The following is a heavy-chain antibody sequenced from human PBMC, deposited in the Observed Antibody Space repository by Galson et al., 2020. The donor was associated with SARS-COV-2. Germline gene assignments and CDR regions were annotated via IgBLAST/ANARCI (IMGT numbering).Heavy chain of an antibody. CDR1: GGSFSDYY. D-gene: IGHD6-19*01. V-gene: IGHV4-34*01. CDR3: ARVASTAYTSGRLYPRGYNLLFDY. Sequence: SETLSLTCAVLGGSFSDYYWTWIRQPPGKGLEWIGEINHSGSTNYNPSLKSRVTISVDTSKNLFSLNLSSVAAADTAVYYCARVASTAYTSGRLYPRGYNLLFDYWGQGTLVTVSS. J-gene: IGHJ4*01. CDR2: INHSGST.